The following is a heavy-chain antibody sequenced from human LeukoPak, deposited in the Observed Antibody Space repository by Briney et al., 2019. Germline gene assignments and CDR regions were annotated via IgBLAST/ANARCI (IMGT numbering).Heavy chain of an antibody. J-gene: IGHJ4*02. V-gene: IGHV1-18*04. CDR1: GYTLTSYY. D-gene: IGHD6-13*01. CDR3: ARDEAAAGTDYFDY. Sequence: ASVKVSCKAFGYTLTSYYMHWVRQAPGQGLEWMGWISAYNGNTNYAQKLQGRVTMTTDTSTSTAYMELRSLRSDDTAVYYCARDEAAAGTDYFDYWGQGTLVTVSS. CDR2: ISAYNGNT.